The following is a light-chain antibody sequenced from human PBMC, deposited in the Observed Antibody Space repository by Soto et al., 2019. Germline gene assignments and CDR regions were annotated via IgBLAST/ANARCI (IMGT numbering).Light chain of an antibody. Sequence: QSVLTQPPSASGSPGQSVTISCTGTSSDVGGYDYVSWYQQHPGKAPKLMIYDVNKRPSGVPGRFSGSKSGNTASLTVSGLQAEDEADYYGSSYGGSDNLVFGGGTKLTVL. V-gene: IGLV2-8*01. CDR3: SSYGGSDNLV. J-gene: IGLJ2*01. CDR2: DVN. CDR1: SSDVGGYDY.